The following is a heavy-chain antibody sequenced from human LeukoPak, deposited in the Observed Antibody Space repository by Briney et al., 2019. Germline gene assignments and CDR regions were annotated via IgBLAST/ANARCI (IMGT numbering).Heavy chain of an antibody. Sequence: GSGPTLVNPKQTLTLTRTFSGFSLSTSGVGVGWIRQPPAKALEWLALIYWDDDKRYSPSLESRLTITKDTSKNQVVLTMTNMDPVDTATYYCAHRLNAAWGSGSNDAFDIWGQGTMATVSS. CDR2: IYWDDDK. CDR3: AHRLNAAWGSGSNDAFDI. CDR1: GFSLSTSGVG. V-gene: IGHV2-5*02. J-gene: IGHJ3*02. D-gene: IGHD3-10*01.